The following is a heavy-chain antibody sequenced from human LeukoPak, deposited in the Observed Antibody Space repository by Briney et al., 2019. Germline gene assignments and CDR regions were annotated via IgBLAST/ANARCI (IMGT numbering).Heavy chain of an antibody. Sequence: ASVKVSCKASGDTFTNYGINWVRQAPGQRPEWMGWFSTYNGDTKYAQKLKGRLTLTADTLKTTAYMELRTLISDDTASYYCAIGQGVITWGGADVYDVWGQGTTVIVSS. J-gene: IGHJ3*01. CDR3: AIGQGVITWGGADVYDV. CDR2: FSTYNGDT. V-gene: IGHV1-18*01. CDR1: GDTFTNYG. D-gene: IGHD3-16*01.